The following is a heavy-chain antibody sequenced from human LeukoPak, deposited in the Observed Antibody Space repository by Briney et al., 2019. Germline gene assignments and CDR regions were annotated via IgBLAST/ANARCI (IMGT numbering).Heavy chain of an antibody. CDR2: ISNSGGST. Sequence: GGSLRLSCAASGFTFSSYAMSWVRQAPGKGPEWVSAISNSGGSTYYADSVKGRFAISRDNPKNTLYLQMNSLRAEDTAVYYCAKGLTYNSGSRGYFDYWGQGTLVTVSS. D-gene: IGHD6-19*01. CDR3: AKGLTYNSGSRGYFDY. J-gene: IGHJ4*02. CDR1: GFTFSSYA. V-gene: IGHV3-23*01.